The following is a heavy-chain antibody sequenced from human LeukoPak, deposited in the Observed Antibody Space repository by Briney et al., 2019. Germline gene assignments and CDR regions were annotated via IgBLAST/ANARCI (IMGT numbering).Heavy chain of an antibody. CDR1: GFTFSNYW. V-gene: IGHV3-7*01. D-gene: IGHD6-19*01. Sequence: GGSLRLSCAASGFTFSNYWMSWVRQAPGKGLEWMANINPDGSLKYYVDSMKGRFTISRDNAKNSLYLQMNSLRAEDTAVYYCARFGYSSVYWGQGSLVTVSS. J-gene: IGHJ4*02. CDR2: INPDGSLK. CDR3: ARFGYSSVY.